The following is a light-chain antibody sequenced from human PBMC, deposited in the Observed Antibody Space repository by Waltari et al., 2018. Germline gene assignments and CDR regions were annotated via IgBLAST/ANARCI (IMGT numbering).Light chain of an antibody. J-gene: IGKJ1*01. V-gene: IGKV1-8*01. CDR1: QGISSY. CDR3: QQYYSYPQT. CDR2: AAS. Sequence: AIRITQSPSSLSASTGDRVTTTCRASQGISSYLAWYQQKPGKAPKLLIYAASTLQGGVPSRFSGSGSGTDFTLTISCLQSEDFATYYCQQYYSYPQTFGQGTKVEIK.